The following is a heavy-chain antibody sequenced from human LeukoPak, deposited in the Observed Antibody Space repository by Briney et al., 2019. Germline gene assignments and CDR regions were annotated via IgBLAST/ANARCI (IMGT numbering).Heavy chain of an antibody. J-gene: IGHJ4*02. V-gene: IGHV3-43*02. Sequence: GGSLRLSCAASGFTFNDYAMHWVRQAPGKGLEWVSLIRGDGGTTYYADSVKGRFTISRDNGKNSLYLQMNSLRTEDTALYYCVKGQQWLQKNWGQGTLVTVSS. D-gene: IGHD6-19*01. CDR2: IRGDGGTT. CDR1: GFTFNDYA. CDR3: VKGQQWLQKN.